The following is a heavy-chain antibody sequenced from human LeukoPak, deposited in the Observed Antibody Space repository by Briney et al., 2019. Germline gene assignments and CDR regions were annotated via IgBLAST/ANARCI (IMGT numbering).Heavy chain of an antibody. CDR3: ASRRGCGLYYFDY. CDR2: INHSGST. J-gene: IGHJ4*02. CDR1: GGSLSGYY. V-gene: IGHV4-34*01. Sequence: SETLSLTCAVYGGSLSGYYCSWIRQPPGKGLEWIGEINHSGSTNYNPSLKNRVTMSEDTFKNQFSLRLSSVTAADTAVYYCASRRGCGLYYFDYWSQGTLVTVSS. D-gene: IGHD1-26*01.